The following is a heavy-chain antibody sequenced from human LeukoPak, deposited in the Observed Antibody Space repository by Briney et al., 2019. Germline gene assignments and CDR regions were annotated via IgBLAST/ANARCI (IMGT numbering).Heavy chain of an antibody. V-gene: IGHV4-34*01. CDR3: ARSAIDVYYYDSRADKDAFDM. CDR1: GGSFSDYY. D-gene: IGHD3-22*01. Sequence: SETLSLTCAVYGGSFSDYYWSWIRQPPGKGLEWIGEINHRRSTNYNPSLKSRVTISVDTSKNQFSLRLSSVTAADTAVYYCARSAIDVYYYDSRADKDAFDMWGQGTMVTVSS. J-gene: IGHJ3*02. CDR2: INHRRST.